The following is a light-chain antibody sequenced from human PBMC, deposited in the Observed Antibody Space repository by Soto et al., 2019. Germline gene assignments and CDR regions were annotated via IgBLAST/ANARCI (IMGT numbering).Light chain of an antibody. CDR2: DAS. J-gene: IGKJ1*01. CDR3: QQYGGSPWT. V-gene: IGKV3-20*01. Sequence: EIELTQSPGTLSLSPGERATLSCRASQTVSGSQLAWYQQRPGQPPRLLIFDASRRATGIPDRFSDSGSGTDFSLTISRLEPEDFAVYYCQQYGGSPWTFGQGTKVDIK. CDR1: QTVSGSQ.